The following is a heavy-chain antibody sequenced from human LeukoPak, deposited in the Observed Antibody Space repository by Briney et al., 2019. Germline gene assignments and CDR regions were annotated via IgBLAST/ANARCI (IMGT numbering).Heavy chain of an antibody. Sequence: HPGGSLRLSCAASGFTFSSYGMHWVRQAPGKGLEWVAVIWYDGSNKYYADSVKGRFTISRDNSKNTLYLQMNSLRAEDTAVYYCARDSRLSYPDYWGQGTLVTVSS. J-gene: IGHJ4*02. D-gene: IGHD3-16*02. V-gene: IGHV3-33*01. CDR2: IWYDGSNK. CDR3: ARDSRLSYPDY. CDR1: GFTFSSYG.